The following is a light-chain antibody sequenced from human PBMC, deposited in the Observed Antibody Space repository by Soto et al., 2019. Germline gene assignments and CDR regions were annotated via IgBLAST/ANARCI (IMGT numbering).Light chain of an antibody. CDR1: SSDVGSYNL. V-gene: IGLV2-23*01. J-gene: IGLJ1*01. CDR2: EGN. CDR3: CSYAGSSTSYV. Sequence: QSALTQAASVSGSPGQSISISCTGTSSDVGSYNLVSWYQQHPGKAPKLMIYEGNKRPSGVSNRFSGSKSGNTASLTISGLQAEDEADYYCCSYAGSSTSYVFGTGTKLTVL.